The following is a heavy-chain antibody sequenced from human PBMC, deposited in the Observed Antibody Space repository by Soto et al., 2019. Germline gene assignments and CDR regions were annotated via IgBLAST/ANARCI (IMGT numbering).Heavy chain of an antibody. Sequence: GGSLRLSCAASGFTFSSYGMHWVRQAPGKGLEWVAVISYDGSNKYYTDSVKGRFTISRDNSKNTLYLQMNSLRAEDTAVYYCAKSRRPLWFGESWSDGMDVWGQGTTVTVSS. V-gene: IGHV3-30*18. CDR1: GFTFSSYG. CDR3: AKSRRPLWFGESWSDGMDV. D-gene: IGHD3-10*01. J-gene: IGHJ6*02. CDR2: ISYDGSNK.